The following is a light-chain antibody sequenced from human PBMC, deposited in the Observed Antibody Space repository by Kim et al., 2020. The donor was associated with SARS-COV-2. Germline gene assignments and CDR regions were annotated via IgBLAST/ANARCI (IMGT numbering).Light chain of an antibody. Sequence: LYPGERAPLSCRASHSIGNSLAWYQQKPGQAPRLLIHDASNGATDIPARFSGSGSGTDFTLTISSLEPEDFAVYFCQQRSSWPPTFGQGTRLEIK. CDR1: HSIGNS. CDR3: QQRSSWPPT. CDR2: DAS. J-gene: IGKJ5*01. V-gene: IGKV3-11*01.